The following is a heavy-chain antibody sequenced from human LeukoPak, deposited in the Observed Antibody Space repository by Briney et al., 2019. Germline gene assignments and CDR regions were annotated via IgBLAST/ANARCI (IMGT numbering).Heavy chain of an antibody. Sequence: GASVTVSCKASGGTFSSYAISWVRQAPGQGLEWMGGIIPIFGTANYAQKFQGRVTITADESTSTAYMELSSLRSEDTAVYYCARPPHCTNGVCDDYWGQGTLVTVSS. CDR3: ARPPHCTNGVCDDY. D-gene: IGHD2-8*01. CDR1: GGTFSSYA. CDR2: IIPIFGTA. V-gene: IGHV1-69*13. J-gene: IGHJ4*02.